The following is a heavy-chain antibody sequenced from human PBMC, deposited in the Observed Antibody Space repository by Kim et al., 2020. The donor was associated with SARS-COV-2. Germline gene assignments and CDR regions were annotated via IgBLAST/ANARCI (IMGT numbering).Heavy chain of an antibody. CDR3: ARSEGRSSWHQFDY. Sequence: SETLSLTCTVSGDSISYYYCSWIRQPPGKGLVWIGYIYYSGSTNYNPSLKSRVTISVDTSKNQFSLELTSVTAADTAVYYCARSEGRSSWHQFDYWGQGTLVTVSS. CDR2: IYYSGST. D-gene: IGHD6-13*01. CDR1: GDSISYYY. J-gene: IGHJ4*02. V-gene: IGHV4-59*01.